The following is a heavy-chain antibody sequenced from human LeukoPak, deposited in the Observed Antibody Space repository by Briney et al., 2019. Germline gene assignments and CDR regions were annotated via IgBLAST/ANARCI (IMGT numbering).Heavy chain of an antibody. V-gene: IGHV3-21*01. Sequence: GGSLRLSCAASGFSLSSYSMNWIRQAPGKGLEWVSSISTDNSYRHYADSVKGRFTISRDNAKNSLYLQMNSLRAEDTAVYYCAGSGFDYWGQGTLVTVSS. J-gene: IGHJ4*02. CDR3: AGSGFDY. CDR1: GFSLSSYS. D-gene: IGHD2-15*01. CDR2: ISTDNSYR.